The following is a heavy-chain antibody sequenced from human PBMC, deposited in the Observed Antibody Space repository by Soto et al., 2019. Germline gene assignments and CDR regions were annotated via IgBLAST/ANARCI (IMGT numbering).Heavy chain of an antibody. CDR3: AMVSGSSKYGLEL. CDR2: ISSSSIYT. J-gene: IGHJ6*02. Sequence: QVQLVESGGGLVKPGGSLRLSCVASGFSISDDYMTWIRQAPGKGLAWVSHISSSSIYTSDAHSVKGRFTISRDNAKNSLSPQMNSLPSEDTGVYYCAMVSGSSKYGLELWGQGTTVSVSS. D-gene: IGHD6-13*01. V-gene: IGHV3-11*06. CDR1: GFSISDDY.